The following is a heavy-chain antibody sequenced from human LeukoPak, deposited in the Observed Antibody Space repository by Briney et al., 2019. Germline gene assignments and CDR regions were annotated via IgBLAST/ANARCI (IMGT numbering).Heavy chain of an antibody. CDR2: MNPNSGNT. V-gene: IGHV1-8*01. Sequence: ASVKVSCKASGYTFTSYDINWVRPATGQGLEWMGWMNPNSGNTGYAQKFQGRVTMNRNTSISTAYMELSSLRSEDTAVYYCARALRITIFGVVINRAFDYWGQGTLVTVSS. D-gene: IGHD3-3*01. CDR3: ARALRITIFGVVINRAFDY. J-gene: IGHJ4*02. CDR1: GYTFTSYD.